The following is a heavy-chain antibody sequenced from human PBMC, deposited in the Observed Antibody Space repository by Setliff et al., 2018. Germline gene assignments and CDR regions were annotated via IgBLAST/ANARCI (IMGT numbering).Heavy chain of an antibody. Sequence: PGGSLRLSCAASGFIFSDYYMSWIRQTPGKGLEWVAYISRGATTTYYPDSVKGRFTISRDNAKKSVDLQMNSLRAEDTAVYYCATKAVAGTGGQGTLVTV. J-gene: IGHJ4*02. CDR1: GFIFSDYY. CDR3: ATKAVAGT. D-gene: IGHD6-19*01. V-gene: IGHV3-11*01. CDR2: ISRGATTT.